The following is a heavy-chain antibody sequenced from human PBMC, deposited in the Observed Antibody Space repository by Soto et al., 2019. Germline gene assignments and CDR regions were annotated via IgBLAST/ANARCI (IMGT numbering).Heavy chain of an antibody. D-gene: IGHD3-10*01. V-gene: IGHV3-30*04. J-gene: IGHJ4*02. CDR1: GFTFISYA. Sequence: PLRLSCPASGFTFISYAMHWVRQAPGKGLEWVAVISYDGSNKYYADSVKGRFTISRDNSKNTLYLKMNSLRAEDTALYYCARVPGFGELLSDYWGQGTLVTVSS. CDR3: ARVPGFGELLSDY. CDR2: ISYDGSNK.